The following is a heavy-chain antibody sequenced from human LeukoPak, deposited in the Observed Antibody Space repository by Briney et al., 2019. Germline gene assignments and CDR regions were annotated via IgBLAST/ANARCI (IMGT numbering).Heavy chain of an antibody. J-gene: IGHJ5*02. D-gene: IGHD3-22*01. CDR1: GYSISSGYY. V-gene: IGHV4-38-2*01. CDR2: IYYSGST. CDR3: ARGGYYYDSSGYHWFDP. Sequence: SETLSLTCAVSGYSISSGYYWGWIRQPPGKGLEWIGSIYYSGSTYYNPSLKSRGTISVDTSKNQFSLKLSSVTAADTAVYYCARGGYYYDSSGYHWFDPWGQGTLVTVSS.